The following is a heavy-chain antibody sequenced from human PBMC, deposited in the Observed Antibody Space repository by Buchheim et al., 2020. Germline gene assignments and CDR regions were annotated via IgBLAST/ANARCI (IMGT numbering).Heavy chain of an antibody. CDR1: GYSFTGAY. Sequence: EVQLVQSGAEVKRPGESLRISCQGSGYSFTGAYIAWVRQMPGKGLEWMGLIYPGDSYTKYSPFFEGLVTMSVDKSIRTAYLQWRSLRTSDTAIYYCARRVRDSSGYNFDFWGQGTL. CDR3: ARRVRDSSGYNFDF. V-gene: IGHV5-51*01. J-gene: IGHJ4*02. D-gene: IGHD5-24*01. CDR2: IYPGDSYT.